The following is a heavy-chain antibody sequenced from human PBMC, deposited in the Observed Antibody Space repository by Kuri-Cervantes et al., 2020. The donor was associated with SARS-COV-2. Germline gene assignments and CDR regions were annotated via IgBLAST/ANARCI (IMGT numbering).Heavy chain of an antibody. CDR3: ATHNRQDYYYYGMDV. CDR1: GYTFTGYY. Sequence: ASVKVSCKASGYTFTGYYMHWVRQAPGQGLEWMGWINPNSGGTNYAQKFQGWVTMTRDTSISTAYMELSRLRSDDTAVYYCATHNRQDYYYYGMDVWGQGTTVTVSS. J-gene: IGHJ6*02. V-gene: IGHV1-2*04. CDR2: INPNSGGT. D-gene: IGHD4-23*01.